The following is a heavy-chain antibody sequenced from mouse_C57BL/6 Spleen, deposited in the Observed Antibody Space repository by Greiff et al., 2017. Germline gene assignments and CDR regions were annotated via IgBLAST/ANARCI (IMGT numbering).Heavy chain of an antibody. D-gene: IGHD1-1*01. V-gene: IGHV5-9-1*02. CDR3: TRGVAVGYYFDY. J-gene: IGHJ2*01. Sequence: EVMLVESGEGLVKPGGSLKLSCAASGITFSSYAMSWVRQTPEKRLEWVAYISSGGDYIYYADTVKGRFTISRDNARNTLYLQMSSLKSEDTAMYYCTRGVAVGYYFDYWGQGTTLTVSS. CDR1: GITFSSYA. CDR2: ISSGGDYI.